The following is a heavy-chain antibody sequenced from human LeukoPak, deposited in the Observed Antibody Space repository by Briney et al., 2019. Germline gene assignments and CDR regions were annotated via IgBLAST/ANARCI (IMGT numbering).Heavy chain of an antibody. V-gene: IGHV3-23*01. D-gene: IGHD6-13*01. CDR1: GFTFRSYA. Sequence: GGSLRLSCAASGFTFRSYAMNWVRQAPGKGLEWVSVISGSGTNTYYEDSVKGRFTISRDNSKNTLFLQMHSLRAEDTAVYYCAKGSVPIISSSYFDYWGQGTLVTVSS. CDR3: AKGSVPIISSSYFDY. J-gene: IGHJ4*02. CDR2: ISGSGTNT.